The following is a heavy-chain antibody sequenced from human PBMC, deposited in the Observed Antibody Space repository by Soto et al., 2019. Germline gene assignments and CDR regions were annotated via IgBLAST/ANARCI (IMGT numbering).Heavy chain of an antibody. Sequence: GGSLILSCAASGFTFSSYAMSWVRQAPGKGLEWVSAISGSGGSTYYADSVKGRFTISRDNSKNTLYLQMNSLRAEDTAVYYCAKGGTFGGVIVIPNFDYWGQGTLVTVSS. CDR3: AKGGTFGGVIVIPNFDY. D-gene: IGHD3-16*02. J-gene: IGHJ4*02. CDR2: ISGSGGST. V-gene: IGHV3-23*01. CDR1: GFTFSSYA.